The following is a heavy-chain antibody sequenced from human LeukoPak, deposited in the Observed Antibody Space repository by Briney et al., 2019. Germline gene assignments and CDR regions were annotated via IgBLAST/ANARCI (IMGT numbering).Heavy chain of an antibody. J-gene: IGHJ5*02. D-gene: IGHD6-13*01. CDR1: GYTFTSYY. CDR3: ARVIAAAGKNWFDP. V-gene: IGHV1-46*01. CDR2: INPSGGST. Sequence: ASVKVSCKASGYTFTSYYMHWVRQAPGQGLEWMGIINPSGGSTNYAQKFQGRVTITADKSTSTAYMELSSLRSEDTAVYYCARVIAAAGKNWFDPWGQGTLVTVSS.